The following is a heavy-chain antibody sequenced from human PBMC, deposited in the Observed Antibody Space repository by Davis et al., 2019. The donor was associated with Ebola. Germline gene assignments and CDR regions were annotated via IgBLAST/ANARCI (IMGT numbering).Heavy chain of an antibody. CDR2: IFHSGST. CDR1: GGSISSNNYY. Sequence: GSLRLSCAVSGGSISSNNYYWGWIRQPPGKGLEWIGSIFHSGSTYYNSSLKSRVTISVDTSKNQFSLKLSSVTAADTAVYYCARSTYSYGYYMDFWGKGTTVTVSS. V-gene: IGHV4-39*07. CDR3: ARSTYSYGYYMDF. D-gene: IGHD5-18*01. J-gene: IGHJ6*03.